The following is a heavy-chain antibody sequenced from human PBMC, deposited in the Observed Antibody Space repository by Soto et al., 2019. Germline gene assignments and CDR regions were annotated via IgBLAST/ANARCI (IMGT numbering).Heavy chain of an antibody. J-gene: IGHJ2*01. V-gene: IGHV4-34*01. CDR1: GGSFSEYY. CDR2: INHYGNT. CDR3: ARRGHLSSGWRNYWFFDL. Sequence: SETLSLTCAVSGGSFSEYYWSWIRQPPGKGLEWIGEINHYGNTNYNPSLKSRLTISVDTSKNQVSLNLSSVTAADTAVYYCARRGHLSSGWRNYWFFDLWGRGTLVTVSS. D-gene: IGHD6-19*01.